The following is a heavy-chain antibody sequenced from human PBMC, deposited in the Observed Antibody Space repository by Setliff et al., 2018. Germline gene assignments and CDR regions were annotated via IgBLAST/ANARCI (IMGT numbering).Heavy chain of an antibody. Sequence: GASVKVSCKASGYTFTSYAMHWVRQAPGQRLEWMGWINAGNGNTKYSQKFQGRVTITRDTSASTADMELSSLRSEDTAVYYCARDSKLREQWLVQAGAFDIWGQETMVTVSS. CDR2: INAGNGNT. J-gene: IGHJ3*02. V-gene: IGHV1-3*01. D-gene: IGHD6-19*01. CDR3: ARDSKLREQWLVQAGAFDI. CDR1: GYTFTSYA.